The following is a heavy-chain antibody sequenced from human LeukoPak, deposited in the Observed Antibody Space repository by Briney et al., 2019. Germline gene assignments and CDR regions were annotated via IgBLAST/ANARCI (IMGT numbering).Heavy chain of an antibody. J-gene: IGHJ6*02. CDR3: ASEARGLYYYGMDV. Sequence: SETLSLTCTVSGGSISSSSYYWGWIRQPPGQGLEWIGSIYYSGSTYYNPSLKSRVTISVDTSKNQFSLKLSSVTAADTAVYYCASEARGLYYYGMDVWGQGTTVTVSS. D-gene: IGHD3-10*01. CDR2: IYYSGST. V-gene: IGHV4-39*01. CDR1: GGSISSSSYY.